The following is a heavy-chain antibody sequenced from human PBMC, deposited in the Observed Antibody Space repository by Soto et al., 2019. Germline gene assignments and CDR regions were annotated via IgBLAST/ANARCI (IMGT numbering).Heavy chain of an antibody. J-gene: IGHJ4*02. V-gene: IGHV3-9*01. CDR2: ITWNSRVL. CDR3: AKGRYDFWSPYYFEY. CDR1: GLNFDDFA. D-gene: IGHD3-3*01. Sequence: PGGSLRLSCVGTGLNFDDFAMHWVRQAPGKGLEWVSGITWNSRVLAYADSVKGRFTISRDNARNSLYLQMDSLRDEDTALYYCAKGRYDFWSPYYFEYWGQGALVT.